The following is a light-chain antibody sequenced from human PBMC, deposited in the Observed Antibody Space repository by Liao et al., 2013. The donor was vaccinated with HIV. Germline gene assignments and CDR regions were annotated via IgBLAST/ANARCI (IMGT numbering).Light chain of an antibody. V-gene: IGLV3-1*01. CDR1: KLGDRY. Sequence: YELTQPPSVSVSPGQTATITCSGNKLGDRYASWYQQKPGQSPLLVIYQDIKRPSGIPDRFSGSNSENTATLTISRVEAGDEADYYCQVWDSNGDYPVFGGGTKLTVL. J-gene: IGLJ3*02. CDR3: QVWDSNGDYPV. CDR2: QDI.